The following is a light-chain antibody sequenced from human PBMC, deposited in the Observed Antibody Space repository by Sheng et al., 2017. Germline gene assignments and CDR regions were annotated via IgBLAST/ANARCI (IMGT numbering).Light chain of an antibody. J-gene: IGKJ2*01. CDR1: QSVSSN. CDR2: GAS. Sequence: EIVMTQSPATLSVSPGERATLSCRASQSVSSNLAWYQQKPGQAPRLLIYGASTRATGIPARFSGSGSGTEFTLTISSLQSEDFAVYYCQQYNNWPPTFGPGDRSWRSN. V-gene: IGKV3-15*01. CDR3: QQYNNWPPT.